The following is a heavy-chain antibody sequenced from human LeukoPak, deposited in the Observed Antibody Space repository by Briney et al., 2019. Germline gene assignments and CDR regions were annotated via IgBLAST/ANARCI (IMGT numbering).Heavy chain of an antibody. CDR1: GYTFTGYY. CDR3: ARDYRYCSSTSCYSHYYYYMDV. J-gene: IGHJ6*03. V-gene: IGHV1-2*02. CDR2: INPNSGGT. Sequence: ASVKVSRKASGYTFTGYYMHWVRQAPGQGLEWMGWINPNSGGTNYAQKFQGRVTMTRDTSISTAYMELSRLRSDDTAVYYCARDYRYCSSTSCYSHYYYYMDVWGKGTTVTVSS. D-gene: IGHD2-2*02.